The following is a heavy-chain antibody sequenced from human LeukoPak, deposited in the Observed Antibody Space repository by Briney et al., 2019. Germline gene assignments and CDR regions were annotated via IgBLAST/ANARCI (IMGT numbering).Heavy chain of an antibody. J-gene: IGHJ4*02. D-gene: IGHD1-26*01. CDR1: GGSISSYY. CDR2: IYYSGST. V-gene: IGHV4-59*08. Sequence: PSETLSLTCTVSGGSISSYYWSWIRQPPGKGLEWIGYIYYSGSTNYNPSLKSRVTISVDTSKNQFSLKLSSVTAADTAVYYCARTARYSGSYYWGQGTLVTVSS. CDR3: ARTARYSGSYY.